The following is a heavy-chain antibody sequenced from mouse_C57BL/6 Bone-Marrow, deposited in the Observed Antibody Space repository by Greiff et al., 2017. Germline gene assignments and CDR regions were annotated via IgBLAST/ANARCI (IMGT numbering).Heavy chain of an antibody. V-gene: IGHV1-81*01. CDR2: IYPRSGNT. D-gene: IGHD2-3*01. CDR1: GYTFTSYG. CDR3: ARDGRWVLRWAMDY. J-gene: IGHJ4*01. Sequence: QVQLQQSGAELARPGASVKLSCKASGYTFTSYGISWVKQRTGQGLEWIGEIYPRSGNTYYNEKFKGKATLTADKSSSTAYMELRSLTSEDSAVYFCARDGRWVLRWAMDYWGQGTSVTVSS.